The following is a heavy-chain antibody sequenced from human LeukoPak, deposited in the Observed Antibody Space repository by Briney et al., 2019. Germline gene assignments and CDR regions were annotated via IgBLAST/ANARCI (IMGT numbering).Heavy chain of an antibody. D-gene: IGHD6-13*01. CDR3: ASLPRFYSSSRKGTGFDY. J-gene: IGHJ4*02. CDR1: GGSISRYY. V-gene: IGHV4-34*01. CDR2: INHSGST. Sequence: SETLSLTCNVSGGSISRYYWSWIRQPPGKGLEWIGEINHSGSTNYNPSLKSRVAISVDTSKNQFSLKLSSVTAADTAVYYCASLPRFYSSSRKGTGFDYWGQGTLVTVSS.